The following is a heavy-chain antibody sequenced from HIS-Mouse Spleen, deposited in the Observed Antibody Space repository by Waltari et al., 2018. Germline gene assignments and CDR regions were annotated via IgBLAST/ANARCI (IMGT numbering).Heavy chain of an antibody. V-gene: IGHV4-39*07. CDR2: IYYSGST. Sequence: QLQLQESGPGLVNPSETLSLTSTVSGGSLSSSRYYSGWIRQPPGKGLEWIGSIYYSGSTYYNPSLKSRVTISVDTSKNQFSLKLSSVTAADTAVYYCAREIPYSSSWYDWYFDLWGRGTLVTVSS. CDR1: GGSLSSSRYY. J-gene: IGHJ2*01. CDR3: AREIPYSSSWYDWYFDL. D-gene: IGHD6-13*01.